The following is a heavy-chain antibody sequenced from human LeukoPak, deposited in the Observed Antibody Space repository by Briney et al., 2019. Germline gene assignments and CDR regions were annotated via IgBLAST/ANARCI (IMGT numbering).Heavy chain of an antibody. CDR3: ANHYG. V-gene: IGHV3-53*01. Sequence: GGSLRLSCAASGFTFSSCAMHWVRQAPGKGLEWVAGIHNDYRTFYADSVKGRFTILRDDSANTVYLQMNSLRAEDTAIFYCANHYGGGQGALVTVSS. CDR1: GFTFSSCA. CDR2: IHNDYRT. D-gene: IGHD3-16*01. J-gene: IGHJ4*02.